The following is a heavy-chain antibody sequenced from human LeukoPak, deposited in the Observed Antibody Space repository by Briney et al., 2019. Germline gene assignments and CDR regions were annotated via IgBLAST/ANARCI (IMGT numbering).Heavy chain of an antibody. J-gene: IGHJ1*01. CDR1: GFTFISYA. V-gene: IGHV3-23*01. Sequence: GRSLRLSSAASGFTFISYAMSWVRQAPGKGLEWVSAISGSGGGISYADSVKGRFPVPRDNSKNRLSRHVQTLRAEDTAVYYCAKDEDARPMYFQDWGQGTLVTVSS. CDR2: ISGSGGGI. D-gene: IGHD3-10*02. CDR3: AKDEDARPMYFQD.